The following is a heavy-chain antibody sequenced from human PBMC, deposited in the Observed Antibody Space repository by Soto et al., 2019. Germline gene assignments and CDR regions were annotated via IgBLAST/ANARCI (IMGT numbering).Heavy chain of an antibody. Sequence: ASVKVSCKASGYTFTSYAMHWVRQAPGQRLEWMGWINAGNGNTKYSQKFQGRVTITRDTSASTAYMELSSLRSEDTAVYYCATKTGLRYFDWLSPGMDVWGQGTTVTVSS. D-gene: IGHD3-9*01. V-gene: IGHV1-3*01. CDR3: ATKTGLRYFDWLSPGMDV. CDR1: GYTFTSYA. CDR2: INAGNGNT. J-gene: IGHJ6*02.